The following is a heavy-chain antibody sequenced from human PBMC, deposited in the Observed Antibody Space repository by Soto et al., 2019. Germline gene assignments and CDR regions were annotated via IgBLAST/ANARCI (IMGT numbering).Heavy chain of an antibody. V-gene: IGHV2-5*01. D-gene: IGHD3-3*01. CDR2: IYWNDDK. J-gene: IGHJ4*02. CDR1: GFSLSTSGVG. CDR3: AHSKTYYDFWSGYSTYFDY. Sequence: QITLKESGPTLVNPTQTLTLTCTFSGFSLSTSGVGVGWIRQPPGKALEWLALIYWNDDKRYSPSLKSRLTITKDTSKNQVVLTMTNMDPVDTATYYCAHSKTYYDFWSGYSTYFDYWGQGTLVTVSS.